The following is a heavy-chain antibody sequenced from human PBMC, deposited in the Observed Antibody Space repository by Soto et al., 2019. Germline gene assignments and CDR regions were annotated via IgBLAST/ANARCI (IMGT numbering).Heavy chain of an antibody. Sequence: PSETLSLTCTVSGGSISSYYWSWIRQPLGKGLEWIGFIYYSGSTNYNPSLKSRVTISVDTSKNQFSLKLSSVTAAHTAVYYCARRNVAVSLNWFDPWGQGTLVTVSS. CDR1: GGSISSYY. J-gene: IGHJ5*02. CDR3: ARRNVAVSLNWFDP. V-gene: IGHV4-59*08. CDR2: IYYSGST. D-gene: IGHD3-10*02.